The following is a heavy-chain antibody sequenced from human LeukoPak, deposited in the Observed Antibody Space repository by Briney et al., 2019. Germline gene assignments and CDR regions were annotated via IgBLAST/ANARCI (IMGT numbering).Heavy chain of an antibody. CDR1: GGTFSSYA. V-gene: IGHV1-69*04. D-gene: IGHD3-10*01. J-gene: IGHJ4*02. CDR2: IIPILGIA. Sequence: SVKVSCKASGGTFSSYAISWVRQAPGQGLEWMGRIIPILGIANYAQKFQGRVTITADKSTSTAYVELSSLRSEDTAVYYCARETMVRGVIEVWGQGTLVTVSS. CDR3: ARETMVRGVIEV.